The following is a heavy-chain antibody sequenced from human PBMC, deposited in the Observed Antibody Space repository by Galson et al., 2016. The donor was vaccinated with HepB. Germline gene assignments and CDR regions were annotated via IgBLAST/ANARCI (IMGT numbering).Heavy chain of an antibody. V-gene: IGHV3-74*01. Sequence: SLRLSCAASGFTFDVHWMHWVRQAPGRGLVWVSRVNGDEKITNYADSVKGRFTISRDNAINTLYLQMNSLRAEDTAVYYCARDKGSGTYYNPGLDYYGMDVWGQGTTVTVSS. J-gene: IGHJ6*02. CDR2: VNGDEKIT. CDR1: GFTFDVHW. CDR3: ARDKGSGTYYNPGLDYYGMDV. D-gene: IGHD3-10*01.